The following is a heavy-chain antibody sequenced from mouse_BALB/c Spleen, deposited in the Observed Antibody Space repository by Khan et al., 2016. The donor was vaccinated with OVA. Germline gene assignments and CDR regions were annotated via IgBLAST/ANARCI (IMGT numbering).Heavy chain of an antibody. D-gene: IGHD3-2*02. CDR1: GYIFTSYW. V-gene: IGHV1-76*01. CDR3: AREEALYHFDH. Sequence: VQLKESGAELVRPGASVKLSCKTSGYIFTSYWIHWVKQRSGQGLEWIARIYPGTDNIYYNEKFRDKATLTADKSSSNAYMQLSSLKSEDSDVYICAREEALYHFDHWGQGTTLTVSS. CDR2: IYPGTDNI. J-gene: IGHJ2*01.